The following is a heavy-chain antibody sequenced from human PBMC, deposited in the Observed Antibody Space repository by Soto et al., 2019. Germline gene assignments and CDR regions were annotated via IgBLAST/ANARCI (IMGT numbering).Heavy chain of an antibody. D-gene: IGHD3-10*01. CDR3: ARVSVAMVRGIDDY. CDR2: INAGSGNT. J-gene: IGHJ4*02. Sequence: ASVKVSCKASGYTFTGFSLHWVRQAPGQRLEWMGWINAGSGNTKYSQKFQGRVTITADKSTSTAYMELSSLRSEDTAVYYCARVSVAMVRGIDDYWGQGTLVTVSS. CDR1: GYTFTGFS. V-gene: IGHV1-3*01.